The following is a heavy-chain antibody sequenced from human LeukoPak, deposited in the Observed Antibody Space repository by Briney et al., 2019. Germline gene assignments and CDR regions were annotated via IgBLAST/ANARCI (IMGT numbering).Heavy chain of an antibody. CDR3: ARDRWLHLYFDY. CDR2: INHSGST. CDR1: GGSFSGYY. V-gene: IGHV4-34*01. Sequence: SETLSLTCAVYGGSFSGYYWSWIRQPPGKGLEWIGEINHSGSTNYNPSLKSRATISVDTSKNRFSLKLSSVTAADTAVYYCARDRWLHLYFDYWGQGTLVTVSS. J-gene: IGHJ4*02. D-gene: IGHD5-24*01.